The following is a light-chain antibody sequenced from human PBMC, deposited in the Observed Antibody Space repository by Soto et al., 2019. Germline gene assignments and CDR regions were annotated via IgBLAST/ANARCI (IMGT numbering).Light chain of an antibody. CDR1: SGHSTYA. Sequence: QLVLTQSPSASASLGASVKLTCTLDSGHSTYAIAWHQQQPEKGPRYLMKVNSDGGHTKGDGIPDRFSGSSSGAERYLTISSLQSEDEADYDGPTWGSGIRVFGGGTKLTVL. CDR2: VNSDGGH. V-gene: IGLV4-69*01. CDR3: PTWGSGIRV. J-gene: IGLJ3*02.